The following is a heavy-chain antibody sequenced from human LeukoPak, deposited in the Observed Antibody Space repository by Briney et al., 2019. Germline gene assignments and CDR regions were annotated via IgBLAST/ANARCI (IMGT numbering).Heavy chain of an antibody. CDR3: AGGGGLFGVVINRYYHYMDV. CDR1: GGSISSYY. V-gene: IGHV4-59*01. CDR2: IYYSGST. J-gene: IGHJ6*03. Sequence: SETLSLTCTVSGGSISSYYWSWIRQPPGKGLEWIGYIYYSGSTNYNPSLKSRVTISVDTSKNQFSLKLSSVTAADTAVYYCAGGGGLFGVVINRYYHYMDVWGKGTTVTVSS. D-gene: IGHD3-3*01.